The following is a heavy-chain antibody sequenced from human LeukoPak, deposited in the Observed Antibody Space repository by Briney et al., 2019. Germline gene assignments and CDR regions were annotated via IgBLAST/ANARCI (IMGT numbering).Heavy chain of an antibody. CDR1: GFTFSSYG. D-gene: IGHD5-18*01. CDR3: AIGPRGYSYGYVDY. J-gene: IGHJ4*02. V-gene: IGHV3-30*02. Sequence: GGSLRLSCAASGFTFSSYGMHWVRQAPGKGLEWVAFIRYDGSNKYYADSVKGRFTISRDNSKNTLYLQMNSLRAEDTAVYYCAIGPRGYSYGYVDYWGQGTLVTVSS. CDR2: IRYDGSNK.